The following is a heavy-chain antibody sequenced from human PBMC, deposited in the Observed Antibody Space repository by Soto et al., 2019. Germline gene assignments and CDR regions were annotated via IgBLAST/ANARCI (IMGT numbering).Heavy chain of an antibody. CDR2: TYHSGST. V-gene: IGHV4-39*01. Sequence: QLQLQESGLGLVKPSGTLSLTCSVSGFSITNNNYYWGWIRQPPGKGLEWIGITYHSGSTYYNPYLRSRVTISADTSKNQFSLQLTSVTAADTAVYFCARHGSHISSSHYGMDVWGQGTTVTVSS. CDR1: GFSITNNNYY. CDR3: ARHGSHISSSHYGMDV. D-gene: IGHD1-26*01. J-gene: IGHJ6*02.